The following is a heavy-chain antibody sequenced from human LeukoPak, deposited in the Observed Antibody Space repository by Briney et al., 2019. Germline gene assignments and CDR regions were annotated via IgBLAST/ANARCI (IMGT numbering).Heavy chain of an antibody. Sequence: GRSLRLSCAASGFTFTSSGFHWVRQAPGKGLEWVALIWYDGSNKYYADSVKGRFTISRDNSKNTVYLQMNSLRAEDTAVYYCAGAVFAGDLLTGYWYFDLWGRGTLVTVSS. CDR3: AGAVFAGDLLTGYWYFDL. J-gene: IGHJ2*01. V-gene: IGHV3-33*01. CDR2: IWYDGSNK. D-gene: IGHD1-20*01. CDR1: GFTFTSSG.